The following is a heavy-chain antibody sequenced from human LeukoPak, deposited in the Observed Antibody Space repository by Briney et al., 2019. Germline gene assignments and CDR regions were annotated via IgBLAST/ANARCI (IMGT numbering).Heavy chain of an antibody. V-gene: IGHV1-8*01. CDR3: ASMKRITICGVVISRYYYYGMDV. CDR1: GYTFTSYD. D-gene: IGHD3-3*01. CDR2: MNPNSGNT. J-gene: IGHJ6*02. Sequence: ASLKVSCKASGYTFTSYDINWVRQATGQGLEWMGWMNPNSGNTGYAQKFQGRVTMTRNTSISTAYMELSSLRSEDTAVYYCASMKRITICGVVISRYYYYGMDVWGQGTTVTVSS.